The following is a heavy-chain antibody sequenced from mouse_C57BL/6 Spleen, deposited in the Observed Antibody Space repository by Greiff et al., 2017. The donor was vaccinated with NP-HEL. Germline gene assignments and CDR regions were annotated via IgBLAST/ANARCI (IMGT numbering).Heavy chain of an antibody. CDR1: GFSLTSYG. CDR2: IWRGGST. Sequence: QVQLQQSGPGLVQPSQSLSITCTVSGFSLTSYGVHWVRQSPGKGLEWLGVIWRGGSTDYNAAFMSRLGITKDNSKSQVFFKMNSLQADDTAIYYCAKMGYGHFDYWGQGTTLTVSS. V-gene: IGHV2-5*01. CDR3: AKMGYGHFDY. D-gene: IGHD1-1*01. J-gene: IGHJ2*01.